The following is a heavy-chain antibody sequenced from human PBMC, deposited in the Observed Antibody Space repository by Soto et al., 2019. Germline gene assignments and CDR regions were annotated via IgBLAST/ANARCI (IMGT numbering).Heavy chain of an antibody. J-gene: IGHJ6*02. Sequence: GASVKVSCKASGYTFTGYYMHWVRQAPGQGLEWMGWINPNSGGTNYAQKFQGWVTMTRDTSISTAYMELSRLRSDDTAVYYCARVDTADYYYGMDVWGQGTTVTVSS. CDR2: INPNSGGT. CDR1: GYTFTGYY. D-gene: IGHD5-18*01. V-gene: IGHV1-2*04. CDR3: ARVDTADYYYGMDV.